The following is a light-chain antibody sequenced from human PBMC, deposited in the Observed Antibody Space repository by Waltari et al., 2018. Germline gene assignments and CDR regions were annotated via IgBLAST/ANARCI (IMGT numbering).Light chain of an antibody. CDR1: QDISNY. Sequence: DIQMTQSPSSLSASVGDRVIITCQASQDISNYLNWYQQKPGKAPKLRIYDASNLETGVPSRFSGSGSGTDFTFTISSLQPEDIATYYCQQYDNLPLTFGGGTKVEIK. V-gene: IGKV1-33*01. J-gene: IGKJ4*01. CDR3: QQYDNLPLT. CDR2: DAS.